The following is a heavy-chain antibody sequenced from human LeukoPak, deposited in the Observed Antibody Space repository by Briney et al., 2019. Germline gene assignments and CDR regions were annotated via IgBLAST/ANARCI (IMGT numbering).Heavy chain of an antibody. V-gene: IGHV3-20*04. CDR2: INWNGGST. D-gene: IGHD4-17*01. J-gene: IGHJ4*02. Sequence: PGGSLRLSCEASGFNFDDYGMSWVRQAPGKGLEWVPGINWNGGSTGYADSVKGRFTISRDNAKNSLYLQMNSLRVQDTALYYCARGFYGDSFWYWGQGTLVTVSS. CDR3: ARGFYGDSFWY. CDR1: GFNFDDYG.